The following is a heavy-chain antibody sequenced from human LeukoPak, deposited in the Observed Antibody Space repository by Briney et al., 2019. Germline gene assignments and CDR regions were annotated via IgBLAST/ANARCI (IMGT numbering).Heavy chain of an antibody. V-gene: IGHV4-39*01. J-gene: IGHJ4*02. CDR2: VYFSGST. D-gene: IGHD3-22*01. Sequence: PSETLSLTCTVSGGSIGSSSQYWGWIRQTPGKGLEWIGSVYFSGSTYYNPSLKSRVTISLDTSKNQFSRNLGSVTAADTAVYYCARGDYSDRTGYFAYWGQGTLVTVPS. CDR1: GGSIGSSSQY. CDR3: ARGDYSDRTGYFAY.